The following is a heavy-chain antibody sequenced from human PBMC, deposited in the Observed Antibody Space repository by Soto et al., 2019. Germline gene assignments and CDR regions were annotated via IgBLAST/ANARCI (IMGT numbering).Heavy chain of an antibody. CDR1: GYTFTGYY. V-gene: IGHV1-2*02. CDR3: ASSRVDTAMGRYYYYCMDV. CDR2: INPNSGGT. Sequence: QVQLVQSGAEVKKPGASVKVSCKASGYTFTGYYMHWVRQAPGQGLEWMGWINPNSGGTNYAQKFQGRVTMTRDTSISTAYMELSRLRSDDTAVYCCASSRVDTAMGRYYYYCMDVWGQGTTVTVSS. J-gene: IGHJ6*02. D-gene: IGHD5-18*01.